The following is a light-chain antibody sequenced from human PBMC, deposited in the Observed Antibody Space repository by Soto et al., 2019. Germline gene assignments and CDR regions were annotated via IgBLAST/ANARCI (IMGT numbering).Light chain of an antibody. CDR1: QSVSSSY. V-gene: IGKV3-20*01. Sequence: EIVLTQSPGTLSLSPGERATLSCRASQSVSSSYLAWYQQKPGQAPRLLIYGASSRATGIPDRFSGSGSGTDFTLTISRLEPEDFALYYCQQYGSSPRTFGQGPKLEIK. CDR2: GAS. CDR3: QQYGSSPRT. J-gene: IGKJ2*01.